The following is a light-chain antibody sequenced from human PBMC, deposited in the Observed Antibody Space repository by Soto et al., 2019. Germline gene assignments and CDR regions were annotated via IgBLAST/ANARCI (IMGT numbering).Light chain of an antibody. CDR2: DAS. CDR3: QQRQNWPPPVT. V-gene: IGKV3-11*01. CDR1: QIVSSY. Sequence: IGLTQSPATVSLSPGERATLSCSARQIVSSYLAWYQQKPGQATTPHLYDASNRAIGIPARFSGSGSGTDFTLTISSLELEDFAVYYCQQRQNWPPPVTFGQGTRLEIK. J-gene: IGKJ5*01.